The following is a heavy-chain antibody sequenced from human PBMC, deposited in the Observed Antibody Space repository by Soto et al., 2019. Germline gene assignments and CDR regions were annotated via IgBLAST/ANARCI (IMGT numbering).Heavy chain of an antibody. CDR1: GYTFTSYG. V-gene: IGHV1-18*01. J-gene: IGHJ3*02. CDR3: ARDLAYCGGDCYFHAFDI. CDR2: ISAYNGNT. Sequence: ASVKVSCKASGYTFTSYGISWVRQAPGQGLEWMGWISAYNGNTNYAQKLQGRVTMTTDTSTSTAYMELRSLRSDDTAVYYCARDLAYCGGDCYFHAFDIWGQGTMVTVSS. D-gene: IGHD2-21*02.